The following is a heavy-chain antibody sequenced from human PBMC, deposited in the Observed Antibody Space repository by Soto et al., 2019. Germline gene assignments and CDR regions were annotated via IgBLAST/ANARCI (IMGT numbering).Heavy chain of an antibody. V-gene: IGHV1-69*06. CDR2: IIPIFGTA. CDR3: ARSWSEDIVVVPAAIIKGYYGMDV. CDR1: GGTFSSYA. D-gene: IGHD2-2*02. Sequence: SVKVSCKASGGTFSSYAISWVRQAPGQGLEWVGGIIPIFGTANYAQKFQGRVTITADKSTSTAYMELSSLRSEDTAVYYCARSWSEDIVVVPAAIIKGYYGMDVLGQGTTVTVSS. J-gene: IGHJ6*02.